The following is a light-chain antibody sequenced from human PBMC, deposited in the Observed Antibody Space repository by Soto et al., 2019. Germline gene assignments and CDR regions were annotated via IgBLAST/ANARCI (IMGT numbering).Light chain of an antibody. Sequence: QSVLTQPPSVSGAPGQRVTISCTGSSSNIGAGYDVHWYQQLPGTAPKLLIYGNSNRPSRVPDRFSGSKSGTSASLAITGRQAEDEADYYCQSYDSSLSGYVFGTGTKLTVL. V-gene: IGLV1-40*01. CDR3: QSYDSSLSGYV. J-gene: IGLJ1*01. CDR1: SSNIGAGYD. CDR2: GNS.